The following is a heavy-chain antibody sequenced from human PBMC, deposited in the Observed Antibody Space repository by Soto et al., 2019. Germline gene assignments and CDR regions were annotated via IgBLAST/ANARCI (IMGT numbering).Heavy chain of an antibody. J-gene: IGHJ5*02. D-gene: IGHD2-15*01. Sequence: QVQLQESGPGLVKPSQTLSLTCTVSGGSISSGGYYWSWIRQHPGKGLEWIGYIYYSGSTYYNPSLKSRVTLSVDTSQKQFSLKLSSVTAAYTAVYSCARVLHCSGGICYPRSDPWGQGTLVTVST. CDR1: GGSISSGGYY. V-gene: IGHV4-31*03. CDR3: ARVLHCSGGICYPRSDP. CDR2: IYYSGST.